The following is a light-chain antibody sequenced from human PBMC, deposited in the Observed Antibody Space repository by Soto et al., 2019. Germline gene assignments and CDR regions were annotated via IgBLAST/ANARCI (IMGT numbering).Light chain of an antibody. Sequence: EIVLTQSPGTLSLSPGERATLSCRASQSVSSSYLAWYQHKPGQAPRLLIYGASSRATGIPDRFSGSGSGTDFPLTISRLETEDFAVYYCHQYRSSLAFGQGTKVEIK. J-gene: IGKJ1*01. CDR1: QSVSSSY. CDR2: GAS. CDR3: HQYRSSLA. V-gene: IGKV3-20*01.